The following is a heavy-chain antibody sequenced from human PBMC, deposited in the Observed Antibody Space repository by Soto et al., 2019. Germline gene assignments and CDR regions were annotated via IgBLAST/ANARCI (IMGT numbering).Heavy chain of an antibody. V-gene: IGHV4-59*01. D-gene: IGHD6-13*01. CDR3: ARGGSSKFDP. Sequence: SETLSLTCTVSGGSITNNYWSWIRQPPGKGLEWIGYIYYTGATNYNPSLKSRVTISVDTSKNQISLKVSSVTAADTAVYYCARGGSSKFDPWGQGTLVTVS. J-gene: IGHJ5*02. CDR2: IYYTGAT. CDR1: GGSITNNY.